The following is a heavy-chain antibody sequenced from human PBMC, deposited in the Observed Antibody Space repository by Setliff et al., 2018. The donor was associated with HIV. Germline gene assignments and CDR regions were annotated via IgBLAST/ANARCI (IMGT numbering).Heavy chain of an antibody. V-gene: IGHV4-59*08. CDR2: IYYSGST. CDR3: ARLPPYCGGYCFNFDY. Sequence: ASETLSLTCTVSGASIRTYYWSWIRQPPGKGLEWIGYIYYSGSTNYNPSLKSRITISVDTSKSKFSLTLRSVTAADTAVYYCARLPPYCGGYCFNFDYWGQGKLVTVSS. CDR1: GASIRTYY. D-gene: IGHD2-21*02. J-gene: IGHJ4*02.